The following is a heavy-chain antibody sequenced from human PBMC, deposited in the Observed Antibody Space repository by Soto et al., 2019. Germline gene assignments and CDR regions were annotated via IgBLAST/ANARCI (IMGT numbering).Heavy chain of an antibody. J-gene: IGHJ4*02. Sequence: QVQLVESGGGVVQPGRSLRLSCAASGFTFSSYTMHWVRQAPGKGLEWVAVISHDGIKNYYADSVKGRFTISRDNSKNTLYLQMNSLRGEDTAVYYCARVVAAAGTYFDYWGQGTLVTVSS. CDR1: GFTFSSYT. CDR3: ARVVAAAGTYFDY. CDR2: ISHDGIKN. D-gene: IGHD6-13*01. V-gene: IGHV3-30-3*01.